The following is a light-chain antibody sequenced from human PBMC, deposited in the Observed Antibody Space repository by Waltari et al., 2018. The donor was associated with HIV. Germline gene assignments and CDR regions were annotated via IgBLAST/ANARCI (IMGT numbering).Light chain of an antibody. V-gene: IGKV1-5*03. Sequence: DIRLTQSPSTLSASAGDRVAITCRAGQNVGAFLAWYQQKPGNPPKLLIFQASILAGGVSSRFSGSVSGSDFTLTINGLQSDDFATYYCHQYASFSGTFGQGTKVEF. CDR1: QNVGAF. J-gene: IGKJ1*01. CDR2: QAS. CDR3: HQYASFSGT.